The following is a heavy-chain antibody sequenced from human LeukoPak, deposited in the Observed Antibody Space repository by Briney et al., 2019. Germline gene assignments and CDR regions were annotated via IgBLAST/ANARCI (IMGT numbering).Heavy chain of an antibody. V-gene: IGHV1-69*01. Sequence: GSSVKVSCKASGGTFSSYAISWVRQAPGQGLEWMGGIIPIFGTANYAQKFQGRVTITADESTSTAYMELSSLRSEDTAVYYCGHSSHDAFDIWGQGTMVTVSS. CDR2: IIPIFGTA. J-gene: IGHJ3*02. CDR3: GHSSHDAFDI. D-gene: IGHD6-13*01. CDR1: GGTFSSYA.